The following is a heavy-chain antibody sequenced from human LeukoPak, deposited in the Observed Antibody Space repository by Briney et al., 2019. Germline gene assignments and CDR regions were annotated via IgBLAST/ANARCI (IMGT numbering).Heavy chain of an antibody. J-gene: IGHJ3*01. D-gene: IGHD4-17*01. Sequence: GASVKVSCKASGYTFTAYNMHWVRQAPGQGLEWMGWINPNSGGTNYAQKFQGRVTMTRDTSISTAYMELSRLRSDDTAVYYCARHDYGDYDAFDFWGQGTMVTVSS. CDR1: GYTFTAYN. CDR3: ARHDYGDYDAFDF. CDR2: INPNSGGT. V-gene: IGHV1-2*02.